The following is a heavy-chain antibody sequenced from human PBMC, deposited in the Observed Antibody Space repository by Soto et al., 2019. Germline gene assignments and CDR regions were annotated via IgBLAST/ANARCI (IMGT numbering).Heavy chain of an antibody. CDR2: FDPEDGET. D-gene: IGHD3-3*01. CDR1: GYTLTELS. CDR3: ATAKPTIFGVVMDWFDP. Sequence: ASVKVSCKVSGYTLTELSMHWVRQAPGKGLEWMGGFDPEDGETIYAQKFQGRVTMTEDTSTDTAYMELSSLRSEDTAVYYCATAKPTIFGVVMDWFDPWGQGTLVTVSS. J-gene: IGHJ5*02. V-gene: IGHV1-24*01.